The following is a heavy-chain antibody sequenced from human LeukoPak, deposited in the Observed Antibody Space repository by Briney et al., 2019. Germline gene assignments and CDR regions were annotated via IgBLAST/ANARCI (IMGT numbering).Heavy chain of an antibody. J-gene: IGHJ6*02. Sequence: SVKVSCKASGYTFTGYHMHWVRQAPGQGLEWMGGIIPIFGTANYAQKFQGRVTITADESTSTAYMELSSLRSEDTAVYYCARARYSSSWYYYYGMDVWGQGTTVTVSS. CDR1: GYTFTGYH. V-gene: IGHV1-69*13. D-gene: IGHD6-13*01. CDR3: ARARYSSSWYYYYGMDV. CDR2: IIPIFGTA.